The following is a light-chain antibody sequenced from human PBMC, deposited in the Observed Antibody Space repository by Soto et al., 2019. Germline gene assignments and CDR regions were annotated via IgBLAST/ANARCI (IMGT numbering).Light chain of an antibody. CDR3: QQYGRSHTWT. V-gene: IGKV3-20*01. CDR2: SSS. J-gene: IGKJ1*01. Sequence: EIVLTQSPGTLSLSPGERATLSCRAIQTISGTYLAWYQQKPGQAPRLLIYSSSSRAAGVSDRFSGSGSGTDFSLTISRLEPEDFAMYYCQQYGRSHTWTFGQGTKVDIK. CDR1: QTISGTY.